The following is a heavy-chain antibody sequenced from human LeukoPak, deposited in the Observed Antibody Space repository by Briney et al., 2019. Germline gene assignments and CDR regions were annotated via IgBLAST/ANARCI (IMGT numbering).Heavy chain of an antibody. Sequence: SETLSLTCTVSGGSISSSSYYWGWIRQHPGKGLEWIGSIYYSGSTYYNPSLKSRVTISVDTSKNQFSLKVSSVTAADTAVYYCARRELLSTPDAFDIWGQGTMVTVSS. CDR3: ARRELLSTPDAFDI. V-gene: IGHV4-39*01. D-gene: IGHD3-10*01. CDR1: GGSISSSSYY. J-gene: IGHJ3*02. CDR2: IYYSGST.